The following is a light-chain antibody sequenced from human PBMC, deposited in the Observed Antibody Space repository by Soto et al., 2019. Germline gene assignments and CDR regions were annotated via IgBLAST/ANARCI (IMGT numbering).Light chain of an antibody. CDR2: WAS. CDR3: KQYHTLYT. V-gene: IGKV4-1*01. J-gene: IGKJ2*01. CDR1: QSVSHYSNNKNY. Sequence: DIVMTQSPDSLAVSLGERATINCKFSQSVSHYSNNKNYLAWYQQKPGQPPKLLIYWASTRESGVPDRFRGSGSGTDFTLTITNQQAEDVAVYYCKQYHTLYTVGQGTKLEIK.